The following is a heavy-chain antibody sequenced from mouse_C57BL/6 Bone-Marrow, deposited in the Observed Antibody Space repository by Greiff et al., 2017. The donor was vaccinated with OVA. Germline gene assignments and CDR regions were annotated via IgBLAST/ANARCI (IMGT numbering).Heavy chain of an antibody. Sequence: EVQGVESGGGLVKPGGSLKLSCAASGFTFSSYAMYWVRQTPEKRLEWVATISDGGSYTYYPDNVKGRFTISRDNANNNLYLQMSHLKSEDTAMYYCARDRGETWFAYWGQGTLVTVSA. CDR3: ARDRGETWFAY. CDR2: ISDGGSYT. V-gene: IGHV5-4*01. CDR1: GFTFSSYA. J-gene: IGHJ3*01. D-gene: IGHD3-3*01.